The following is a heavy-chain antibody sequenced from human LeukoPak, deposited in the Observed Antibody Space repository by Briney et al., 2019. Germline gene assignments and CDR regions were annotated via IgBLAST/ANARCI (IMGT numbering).Heavy chain of an antibody. D-gene: IGHD2-2*01. CDR3: AREGYCSSTSCYDYYYYMDV. J-gene: IGHJ6*03. V-gene: IGHV3-7*01. Sequence: GGSLRLSCAASGFTFSRYWMSWVRQAPGEGLEWVANIKQDGSEKYYVDSVKGRFTISRDNAKNSTYLQMNSLRVEDTAVYYCAREGYCSSTSCYDYYYYMDVWGKGTTVTVSS. CDR2: IKQDGSEK. CDR1: GFTFSRYW.